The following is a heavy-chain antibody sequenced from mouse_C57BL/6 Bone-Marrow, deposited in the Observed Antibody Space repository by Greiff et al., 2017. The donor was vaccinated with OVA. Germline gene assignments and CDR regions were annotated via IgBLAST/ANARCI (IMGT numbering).Heavy chain of an antibody. CDR1: GYTFTSYW. CDR3: ARGYGSRYWYFDV. V-gene: IGHV1-64*01. D-gene: IGHD1-1*01. J-gene: IGHJ1*03. CDR2: IHPNSGST. Sequence: QVQLKQPGAELVKPGASVKLSCKASGYTFTSYWMHWVKQRPGQGLEWIGMIHPNSGSTNYNEKFKSKATLTVDKSSSTAYMQLSSLTSEDSAVYYCARGYGSRYWYFDVWGTGTTVTVSS.